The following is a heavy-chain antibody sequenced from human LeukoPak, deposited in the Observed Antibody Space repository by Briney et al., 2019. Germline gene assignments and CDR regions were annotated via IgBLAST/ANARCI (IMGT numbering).Heavy chain of an antibody. D-gene: IGHD2-2*01. V-gene: IGHV1-69*13. J-gene: IGHJ6*02. CDR1: GGTFSIYA. CDR3: ARGYCSSTSCLSNYYYYGMDV. Sequence: EASVKVSCKASGGTFSIYAISWVRQAPGQGLEWMGGIIPIFGTANYAQKFQGRVTITADESTSTAYMELSSLRSEDTAVYYCARGYCSSTSCLSNYYYYGMDVWGQGTTVTVSS. CDR2: IIPIFGTA.